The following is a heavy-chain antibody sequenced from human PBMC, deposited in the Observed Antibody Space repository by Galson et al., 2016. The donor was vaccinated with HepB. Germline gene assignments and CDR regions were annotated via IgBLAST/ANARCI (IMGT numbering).Heavy chain of an antibody. CDR2: IWYDGSNK. CDR3: ARASGDLFDY. CDR1: GFTFNSFG. Sequence: SLRLSCAASGFTFNSFGMHWVRQAPGKGLEWVAVIWYDGSNKYYGDSVKGRFTISKDKGRMTFSGANSKDTLYLQMNSLGTEDTAVYYCARASGDLFDYWGQGTLVTVSS. D-gene: IGHD4-17*01. V-gene: IGHV3-33*01. J-gene: IGHJ4*02.